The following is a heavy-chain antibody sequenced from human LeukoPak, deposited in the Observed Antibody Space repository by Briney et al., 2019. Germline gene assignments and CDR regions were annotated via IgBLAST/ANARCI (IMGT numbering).Heavy chain of an antibody. V-gene: IGHV4-4*09. Sequence: SETLFLTCTVSGGSLTDYYWAWIRQPPGKGLEWIGYIYSRGSTTYNPSLQSRVSLSIDTSKSQFSLRLTSVTAADTAVYYCARHPPNDFWVGYGSFDVWGQGTMVTVSS. CDR2: IYSRGST. J-gene: IGHJ3*01. D-gene: IGHD3-3*01. CDR3: ARHPPNDFWVGYGSFDV. CDR1: GGSLTDYY.